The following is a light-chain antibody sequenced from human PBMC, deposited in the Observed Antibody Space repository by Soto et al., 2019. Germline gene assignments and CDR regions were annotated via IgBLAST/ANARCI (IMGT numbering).Light chain of an antibody. CDR2: GAS. Sequence: VLMQSPGTLSLYPGEKYTLSCRSCQSGSSRYLAWYQQKPGQAPRLLIYGASSRATGIPDRFSGSGSGTDFTLTISRLEPEDYAVYYCQQYGHSLWTFGQGTKVDIK. J-gene: IGKJ1*01. V-gene: IGKV3-20*01. CDR3: QQYGHSLWT. CDR1: QSGSSRY.